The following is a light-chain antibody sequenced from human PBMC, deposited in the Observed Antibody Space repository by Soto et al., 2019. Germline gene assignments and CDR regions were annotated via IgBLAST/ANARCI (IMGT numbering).Light chain of an antibody. J-gene: IGLJ3*02. V-gene: IGLV2-14*01. CDR1: SNDVGIYNY. CDR3: SSYTISSTWV. CDR2: EVT. Sequence: QSVLTQPASVSGSPGQSITISCTGTSNDVGIYNYVSWYQQHPGKAPKLMIYEVTNRPSGASDRFSGSKSDNTASLTISGLQAEDEADYYCSSYTISSTWVFGGGTKLTVL.